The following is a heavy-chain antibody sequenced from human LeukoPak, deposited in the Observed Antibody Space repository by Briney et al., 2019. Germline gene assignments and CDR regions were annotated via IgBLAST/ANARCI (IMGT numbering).Heavy chain of an antibody. CDR1: GYTFSGYY. CDR3: ARGQSLRN. Sequence: GASVKVSCKASGYTFSGYYMHWVRRAPGQGLEWMGWINPNSGDTNFAQKFQGRVTMTRDTSISTAYMELSSLRSEDTAVYYCARGQSLRNWGQGTLVTVSS. CDR2: INPNSGDT. V-gene: IGHV1-2*02. J-gene: IGHJ4*02.